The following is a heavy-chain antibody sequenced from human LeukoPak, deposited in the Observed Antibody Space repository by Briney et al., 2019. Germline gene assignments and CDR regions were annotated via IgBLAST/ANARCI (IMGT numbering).Heavy chain of an antibody. V-gene: IGHV3-30*19. Sequence: PGGSLRLSCAASGFTFSDFGMHWVRQAPGKGLEWVAFISYDGSKKYYAESVKGRFTISRDDSRNTLYLQMSGLKTEDTAVYYCAKVGQQLVYYYYYGMDVWGQGTTVAVSS. D-gene: IGHD6-13*01. CDR3: AKVGQQLVYYYYYGMDV. CDR2: ISYDGSKK. J-gene: IGHJ6*02. CDR1: GFTFSDFG.